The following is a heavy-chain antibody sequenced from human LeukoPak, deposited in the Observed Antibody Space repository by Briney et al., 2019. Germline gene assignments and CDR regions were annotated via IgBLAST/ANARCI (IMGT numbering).Heavy chain of an antibody. D-gene: IGHD2-21*02. CDR3: ARETEIAYCGGDCYSGYFDY. V-gene: IGHV4-59*01. CDR2: IYYSGST. Sequence: SETLSLTCTVSGGSISSYYWSWIRQPPGKGLEWIGYIYYSGSTNYNPSLKSRVTISVDTSKNQFSLKLSSVTAADTAVYYCARETEIAYCGGDCYSGYFDYWGQGTLVTVSS. CDR1: GGSISSYY. J-gene: IGHJ4*02.